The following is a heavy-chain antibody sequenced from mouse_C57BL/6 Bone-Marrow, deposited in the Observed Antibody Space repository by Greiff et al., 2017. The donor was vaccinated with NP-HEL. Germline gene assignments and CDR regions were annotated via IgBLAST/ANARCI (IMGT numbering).Heavy chain of an antibody. D-gene: IGHD2-5*01. J-gene: IGHJ3*01. CDR2: IYPRSGNT. CDR3: ARGGYSNPAWFAY. Sequence: QVQLQQSGAELARPGASVKLSCKASGYTFTSCGISWVKQRTGQGLEWIGEIYPRSGNTYYNEKFKGKATLTADKSSSTAYMELRSLTSEDSAVYFCARGGYSNPAWFAYWGQGTLVTVSA. CDR1: GYTFTSCG. V-gene: IGHV1-81*01.